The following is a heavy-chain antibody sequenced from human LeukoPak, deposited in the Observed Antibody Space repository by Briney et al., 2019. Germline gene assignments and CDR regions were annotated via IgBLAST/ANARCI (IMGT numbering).Heavy chain of an antibody. Sequence: PGGSLRLSCAASGFTFSSYAMSWVRQAPGKGLEWVSAISGSGGSTYYADSVKGRFTIFRDNAKNSLYLQMNSLRAEDTAVYYCARGVPNWFDPWGQGTLVTVSS. CDR3: ARGVPNWFDP. CDR2: ISGSGGST. V-gene: IGHV3-23*01. J-gene: IGHJ5*02. D-gene: IGHD6-6*01. CDR1: GFTFSSYA.